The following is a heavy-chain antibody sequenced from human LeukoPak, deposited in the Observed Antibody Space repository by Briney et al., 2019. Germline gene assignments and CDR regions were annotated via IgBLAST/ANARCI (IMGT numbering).Heavy chain of an antibody. D-gene: IGHD6-19*01. CDR1: GFTFSSYG. CDR2: ISSSSSYI. CDR3: ARERYSSGWLPIDY. J-gene: IGHJ4*02. Sequence: GGSLRLSCVASGFTFSSYGMNWVRQAPGRGLEWVSFISSSSSYIYYADSVKGRFTISRDNAKNSLYLQMNSLRAEDTAVYYCARERYSSGWLPIDYWGQGTLVTVSS. V-gene: IGHV3-21*01.